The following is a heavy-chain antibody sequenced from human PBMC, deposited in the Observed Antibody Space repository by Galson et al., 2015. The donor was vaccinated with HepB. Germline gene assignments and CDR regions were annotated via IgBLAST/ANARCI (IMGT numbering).Heavy chain of an antibody. Sequence: SGAEVKKPGESLKISCKGSGFSFTNYWIGWVRQMPGRGLEYMGVIYPSDSDAKYSPSFQGQVTISADRSINTAYLQWSSLEASDTAMYYCASGYDYGDYVPSPWGQGTLVTVSS. D-gene: IGHD4-17*01. J-gene: IGHJ5*02. V-gene: IGHV5-51*01. CDR2: IYPSDSDA. CDR3: ASGYDYGDYVPSP. CDR1: GFSFTNYW.